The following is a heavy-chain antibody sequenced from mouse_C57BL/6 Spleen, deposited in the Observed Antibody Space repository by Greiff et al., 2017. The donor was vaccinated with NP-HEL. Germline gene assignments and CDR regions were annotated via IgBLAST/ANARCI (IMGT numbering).Heavy chain of an antibody. D-gene: IGHD1-1*02. CDR2: ISSGSSTI. CDR3: ARGWGRGYAMDY. J-gene: IGHJ4*01. Sequence: EVKLMESGGGLVKPGGSLKLSCAASGFTFSDYGMHWVRQAPEKGLEWVAYISSGSSTIYYADTVKGRFTISRDNAKNTLCLQMTSLRSEDTAMYYVARGWGRGYAMDYWGQGTSVTVSS. CDR1: GFTFSDYG. V-gene: IGHV5-17*01.